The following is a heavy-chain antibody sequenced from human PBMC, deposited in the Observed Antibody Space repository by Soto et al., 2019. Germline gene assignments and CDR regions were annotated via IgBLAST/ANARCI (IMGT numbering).Heavy chain of an antibody. CDR3: ARDRLDYDILTGYPNWFDP. CDR2: IIPIFGTA. Sequence: QVQLVQSGAEVKKPGSSVKVSCKASGGTFSSYAISWVRQAPGQGLEWMGGIIPIFGTANYAQKFQGRVTITADESTSTAYMGLSSLRSEDTAVYYCARDRLDYDILTGYPNWFDPWGQGTLVTVSS. D-gene: IGHD3-9*01. V-gene: IGHV1-69*01. CDR1: GGTFSSYA. J-gene: IGHJ5*02.